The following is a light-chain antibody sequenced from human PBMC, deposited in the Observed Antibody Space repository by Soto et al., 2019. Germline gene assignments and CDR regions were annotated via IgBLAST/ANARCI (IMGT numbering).Light chain of an antibody. CDR1: SSDVGGYNY. CDR2: GVS. J-gene: IGLJ1*01. CDR3: SSYTSSSLHV. Sequence: QAVVTQPASVSGSPGQSITISCTGTSSDVGGYNYVSWYQQHPGKAPKLMIYGVSNRPSGVSNRFSGSKSGNTASLTISGLQAEDEADYYCSSYTSSSLHVFGTGTKLTVL. V-gene: IGLV2-14*03.